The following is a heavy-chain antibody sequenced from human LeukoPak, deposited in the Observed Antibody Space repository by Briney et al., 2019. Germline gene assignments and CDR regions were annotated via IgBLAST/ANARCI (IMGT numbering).Heavy chain of an antibody. CDR1: GYTFTGYY. Sequence: ASVKVSCKASGYTFTGYYMHWVRQAPGQGLEWMGWINPNSGGTNYAQKFQGRVTMTRDTSISTAYMELSRLRSDDTAVYYCARVRIDILTGYYYYMDVWGKGTTVTISS. CDR3: ARVRIDILTGYYYYMDV. D-gene: IGHD3-9*01. CDR2: INPNSGGT. J-gene: IGHJ6*03. V-gene: IGHV1-2*02.